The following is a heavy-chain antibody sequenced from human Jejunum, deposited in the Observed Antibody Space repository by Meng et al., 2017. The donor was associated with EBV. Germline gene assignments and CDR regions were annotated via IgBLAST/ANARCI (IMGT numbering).Heavy chain of an antibody. CDR2: IYYSGST. V-gene: IGHV4-4*02. CDR1: GNYMDSRNW. J-gene: IGHJ4*02. Sequence: QVQLEVAGPGLVKSSGALSPTCSVSGNYMDSRNWGSWVRQSPERGLRWIGEIYYSGSTNYNPSLKSRVTILVDRSENHFSLHLSSVTAADTAVYYCVRGGDYCLVYWGQGTLVTVSS. D-gene: IGHD2-21*02. CDR3: VRGGDYCLVY.